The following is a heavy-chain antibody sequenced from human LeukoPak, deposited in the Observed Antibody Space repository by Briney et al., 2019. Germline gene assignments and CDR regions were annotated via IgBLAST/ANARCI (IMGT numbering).Heavy chain of an antibody. CDR1: RVSISTTDLY. D-gene: IGHD1/OR15-1a*01. J-gene: IGHJ4*02. Sequence: SDTLSLTCTVSRVSISTTDLYWGWIPLPPGKGLEWLATISCPGSSNYNTSLKSRVTISLDTSKNQFTVNLRSVTAADTAVYYCATREHSLLRALGDYWGPGTLVTVSA. CDR3: ATREHSLLRALGDY. V-gene: IGHV4-39*01. CDR2: ISCPGSS.